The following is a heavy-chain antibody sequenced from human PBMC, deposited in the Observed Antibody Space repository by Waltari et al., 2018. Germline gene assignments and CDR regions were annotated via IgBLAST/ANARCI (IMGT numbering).Heavy chain of an antibody. Sequence: QVQLVQSGAEVKKPGSSVKVSCKASGGTFSSYTISWVRQAPGQGLEWMGRIIPILGIANYAKKFQGRVTITADKSTSTAYMELSSLGSEDTAVDYCARDTSITMIVVGAFDIWGQGTMVTVSS. V-gene: IGHV1-69*08. D-gene: IGHD3-22*01. J-gene: IGHJ3*02. CDR3: ARDTSITMIVVGAFDI. CDR1: GGTFSSYT. CDR2: IIPILGIA.